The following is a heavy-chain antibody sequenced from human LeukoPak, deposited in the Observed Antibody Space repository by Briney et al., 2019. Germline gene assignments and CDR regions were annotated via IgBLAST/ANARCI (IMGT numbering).Heavy chain of an antibody. D-gene: IGHD6-13*01. CDR3: ARAAQGRYLVLYSSRSPFDY. Sequence: SETLSLTCTVSGGSISSSSYYWGWIRQPPGKGLEWIGEINHSGSTNYNPSLKSRVTISVDTSKNQFSLKLSSVTAADTAVYYCARAAQGRYLVLYSSRSPFDYWGQGTLVTVSS. J-gene: IGHJ4*02. CDR1: GGSISSSSYY. CDR2: INHSGST. V-gene: IGHV4-39*07.